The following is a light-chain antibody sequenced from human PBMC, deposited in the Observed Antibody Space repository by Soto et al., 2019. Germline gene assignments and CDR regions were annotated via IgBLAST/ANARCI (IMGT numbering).Light chain of an antibody. Sequence: ILLAPHPCTLPLSQGERAPLSCRASQSVSSNYFAWYQQKPGQAPRLLIYGISIRATGIPDRFSGSGSGTDFTLTISRLEPEDFAVYYCEQYGSSPRTFAQGAKVDI. CDR1: QSVSSNY. V-gene: IGKV3-20*01. J-gene: IGKJ1*01. CDR3: EQYGSSPRT. CDR2: GIS.